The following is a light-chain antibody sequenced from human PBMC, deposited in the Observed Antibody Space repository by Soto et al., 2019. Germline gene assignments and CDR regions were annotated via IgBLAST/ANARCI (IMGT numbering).Light chain of an antibody. CDR2: GAS. CDR1: QNGFSFY. V-gene: IGKV3-20*01. Sequence: EIVLTQSPGTLSLSPGERATLSCRASQNGFSFYLAWFQKKPGQPPRLLIYGASSRATGISDRFSGSGSGTGFTLTISRLEPEDFAVYYCHQYGNSPWTLGQGTRVEI. J-gene: IGKJ1*01. CDR3: HQYGNSPWT.